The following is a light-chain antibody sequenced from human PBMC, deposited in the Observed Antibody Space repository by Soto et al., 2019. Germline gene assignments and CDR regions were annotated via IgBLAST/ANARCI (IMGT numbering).Light chain of an antibody. V-gene: IGLV3-25*02. CDR1: ALPKQY. J-gene: IGLJ3*02. Sequence: YELTQPPSVSVSPGQTARITCSGDALPKQYAYWYQQKPDQAPVLVIYKDSERPSGIPERFSGSSSGTTVTLTISGVQAEDEADDYCQSADSSGTYPVVFGGGTQLTVL. CDR3: QSADSSGTYPVV. CDR2: KDS.